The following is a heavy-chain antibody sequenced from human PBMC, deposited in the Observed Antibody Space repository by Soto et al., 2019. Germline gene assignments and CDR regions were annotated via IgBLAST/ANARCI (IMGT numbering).Heavy chain of an antibody. J-gene: IGHJ6*02. Sequence: QVQLQQWGAGLLKPSETLSLTCAVYGGSFSGYYWSWIRQPPGKGLEWIGEINHSGSTNCNPSLKSRVTISVDTSKNQFSLKLSSVTAADTAVYYCARVSGIYYYGMDVWGQGTTVTVSS. CDR3: ARVSGIYYYGMDV. V-gene: IGHV4-34*01. CDR2: INHSGST. D-gene: IGHD3-10*01. CDR1: GGSFSGYY.